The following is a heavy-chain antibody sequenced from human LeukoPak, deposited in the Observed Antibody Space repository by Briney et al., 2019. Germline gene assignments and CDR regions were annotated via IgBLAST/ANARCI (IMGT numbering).Heavy chain of an antibody. V-gene: IGHV3-23*01. CDR1: GFTFSSYA. Sequence: GGSLRLSCAASGFTFSSYAMSWVRQAPGKGLEWVSGISNSGGGTYADSVKGRFTISRDNSRNTLYLQMNSLRAEDTAVYYCAKDVYGDYGGLVYWGQGTLVTVSS. J-gene: IGHJ4*01. CDR2: ISNSGGGT. D-gene: IGHD4-17*01. CDR3: AKDVYGDYGGLVY.